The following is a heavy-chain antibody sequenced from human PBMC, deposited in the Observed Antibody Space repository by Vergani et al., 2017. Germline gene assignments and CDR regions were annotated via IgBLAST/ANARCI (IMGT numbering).Heavy chain of an antibody. J-gene: IGHJ5*02. Sequence: QVQLVESGGGVVQPGRSLRLSCAASGFTFNQYGMHWVRPAPGKGLEWVAVTWYDGNNKQYADSVTGRFTISRDNSKSTMYLQMNSLRDADTGVYYCARDVRLLYNRFDPWGQGTLVTVSS. CDR1: GFTFNQYG. CDR3: ARDVRLLYNRFDP. CDR2: TWYDGNNK. D-gene: IGHD1-14*01. V-gene: IGHV3-33*01.